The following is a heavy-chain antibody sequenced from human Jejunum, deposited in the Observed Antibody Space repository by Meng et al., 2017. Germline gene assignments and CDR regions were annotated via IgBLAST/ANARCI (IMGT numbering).Heavy chain of an antibody. V-gene: IGHV1-2*02. J-gene: IGHJ4*02. D-gene: IGHD6-19*01. CDR1: GYTFAGYY. CDR2: INPNSGGT. Sequence: ASVKVSCKASGYTFAGYYMHWMRQAPGQGLEWMGWINPNSGGTNYAQKFQGRVIMTRDTSISTAYMELSRLRSDDTAVYYCARGEYSSGWTAAGGYFDYWGQGTLVTVSS. CDR3: ARGEYSSGWTAAGGYFDY.